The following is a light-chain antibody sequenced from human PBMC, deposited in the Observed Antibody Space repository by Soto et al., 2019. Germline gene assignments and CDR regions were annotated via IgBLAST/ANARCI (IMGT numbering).Light chain of an antibody. CDR1: QSVGSW. CDR3: HPYQMFWT. Sequence: DIQMTQSTSTLSASVGDRVTITCRASQSVGSWLAWYQQKPGKAPKLLIYKASRLESGVPSRFSGSESGTEFTLTIRNLQPDDFETYYCHPYQMFWTCAQGTKVEIK. CDR2: KAS. J-gene: IGKJ1*01. V-gene: IGKV1-5*03.